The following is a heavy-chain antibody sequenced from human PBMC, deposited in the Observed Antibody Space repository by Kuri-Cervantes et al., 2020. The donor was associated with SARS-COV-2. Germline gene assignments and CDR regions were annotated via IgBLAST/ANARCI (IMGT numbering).Heavy chain of an antibody. Sequence: SVKVSCKASGDTFSSYAISWVRQAPGQGLEWMGGIIPIFGTANYAQKFQGRVTITADKSTSTAYMELSSLRSEDTAVYYCARGDILVVPRPYYHYMDVWGKGTTVTVSS. CDR1: GDTFSSYA. J-gene: IGHJ6*03. CDR3: ARGDILVVPRPYYHYMDV. V-gene: IGHV1-69*06. D-gene: IGHD2-2*01. CDR2: IIPIFGTA.